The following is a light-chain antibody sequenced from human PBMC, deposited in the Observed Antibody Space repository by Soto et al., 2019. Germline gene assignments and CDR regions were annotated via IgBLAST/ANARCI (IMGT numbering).Light chain of an antibody. V-gene: IGLV7-46*01. CDR2: DTS. CDR1: TGAVTSGHY. CDR3: LLSYSGAGV. Sequence: QAVVTQEPSLTVSPGGTVTLTCGSSTGAVTSGHYPYWFQQKPGQAPRILIYDTSNKHSWTPARFSGSLLGGKAALTLSGAQHEDEAEYYCLLSYSGAGVFGTGTKVTVL. J-gene: IGLJ1*01.